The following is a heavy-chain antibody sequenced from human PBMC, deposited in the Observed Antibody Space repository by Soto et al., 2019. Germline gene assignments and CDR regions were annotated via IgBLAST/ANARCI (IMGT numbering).Heavy chain of an antibody. CDR3: AKSRDAYNFYFYYGMDV. D-gene: IGHD2-2*01. J-gene: IGHJ6*02. CDR2: ILYDGSNK. Sequence: HPGGSLRLSCAASGFTFSNYGMHWVRQTPGKGLEWVALILYDGSNKYYADSVKGRFTISRDNSKNTLYLQVSNLRAEDTAVYYCAKSRDAYNFYFYYGMDVWGQGTTVTVSS. V-gene: IGHV3-30*18. CDR1: GFTFSNYG.